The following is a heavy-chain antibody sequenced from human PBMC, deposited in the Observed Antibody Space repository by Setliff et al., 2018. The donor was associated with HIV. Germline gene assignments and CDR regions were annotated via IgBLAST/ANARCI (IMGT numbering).Heavy chain of an antibody. J-gene: IGHJ6*03. Sequence: GGSLRLSCAASGFIFSSYSMNWVRQAPGKGLEWVSYISSTSSNIYYVDSVKGRFTISRDNAKNSMYLQINSLRVEDTATYYCARARGSVGYYGSGTMYHMDVWGKGTTVTVSS. CDR1: GFIFSSYS. CDR3: ARARGSVGYYGSGTMYHMDV. D-gene: IGHD3-10*01. CDR2: ISSTSSNI. V-gene: IGHV3-48*04.